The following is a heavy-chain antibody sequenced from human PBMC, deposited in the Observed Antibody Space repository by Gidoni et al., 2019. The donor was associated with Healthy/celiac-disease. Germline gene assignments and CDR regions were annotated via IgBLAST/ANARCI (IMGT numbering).Heavy chain of an antibody. CDR1: GLPFSSYG. CDR2: IWYDGSNK. D-gene: IGHD2-15*01. J-gene: IGHJ4*02. CDR3: AREALVSATFDY. Sequence: QVQLVESGGGVVQPGRSLRLSCAASGLPFSSYGMHWVRQAPGKGLEWVAVIWYDGSNKYYADSVKGRFTISRDNSKNTLYLQMNSLRAEDTAVYYCAREALVSATFDYWGQGTLVTVSS. V-gene: IGHV3-33*01.